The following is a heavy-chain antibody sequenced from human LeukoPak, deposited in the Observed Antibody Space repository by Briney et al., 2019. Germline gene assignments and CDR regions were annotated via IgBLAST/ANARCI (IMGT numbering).Heavy chain of an antibody. CDR3: ARDLVAYCSSTSCYSDYYYYGMDV. Sequence: PSGTLSLTCTLSGGSISRDYGSWIRQPAGKGLEGIGRIYTSVSTNYNTSLKSRVTMSVDTSKNQFSLKLSSVTAADTAVYYCARDLVAYCSSTSCYSDYYYYGMDVWGQGTTVTVSS. J-gene: IGHJ6*02. CDR2: IYTSVST. CDR1: GGSISRDY. D-gene: IGHD2-2*02. V-gene: IGHV4-4*07.